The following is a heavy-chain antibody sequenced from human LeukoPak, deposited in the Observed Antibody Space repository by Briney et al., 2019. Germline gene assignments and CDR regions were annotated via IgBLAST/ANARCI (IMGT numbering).Heavy chain of an antibody. Sequence: GGSLRLSCEASGFTFSGYSMNWVRQAPGKGLEWVSAISGSGGSTYYADSVKGRFTISRDNSKNTLYLQMNSLRAEDTAVYYCAKESQQLPRLYYFDYWGQGTLVTVSS. J-gene: IGHJ4*02. CDR2: ISGSGGST. CDR1: GFTFSGYS. D-gene: IGHD6-13*01. V-gene: IGHV3-23*01. CDR3: AKESQQLPRLYYFDY.